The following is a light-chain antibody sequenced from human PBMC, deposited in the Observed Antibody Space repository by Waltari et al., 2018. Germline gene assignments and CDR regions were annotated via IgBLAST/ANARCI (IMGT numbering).Light chain of an antibody. CDR2: GAF. Sequence: DIQMTQSPSSLSASVGDRVPVTCRASQGLRDYLNWYQQKPGKPHKLLISGAFLLQSGVPSRFNGSGSGTLFSLTISGLQPEDFATYYCQQSYLTPYTCGRGTKLEIK. CDR1: QGLRDY. J-gene: IGKJ2*01. V-gene: IGKV1-39*01. CDR3: QQSYLTPYT.